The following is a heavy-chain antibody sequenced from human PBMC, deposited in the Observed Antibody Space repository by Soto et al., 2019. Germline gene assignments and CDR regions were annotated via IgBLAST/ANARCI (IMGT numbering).Heavy chain of an antibody. CDR1: GGTFSRYS. CDR2: IIPIFGTA. CDR3: ARAAVPGRYYGLDV. Sequence: QVQLVQSGAEVKKPGSSVKVSCKASGGTFSRYSISWVRQAPGQGFEWMGGIIPIFGTANYAQKFQGRVTITADDPTSTAYMELSSLRSEDTAVYYCARAAVPGRYYGLDVWGQGTTVTVSS. J-gene: IGHJ6*02. D-gene: IGHD4-17*01. V-gene: IGHV1-69*01.